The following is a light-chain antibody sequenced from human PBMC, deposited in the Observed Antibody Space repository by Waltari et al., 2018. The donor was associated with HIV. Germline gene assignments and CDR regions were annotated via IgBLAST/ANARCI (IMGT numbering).Light chain of an antibody. V-gene: IGKV3-11*01. Sequence: EIVLTQSPATLSLSPGERATLSCGASQSVRSLIAWYQQKPGQAPRLLIYDASNRATGIPARFSGSGSGTDLTLTISSLEPEDFAVYYCQQRSNWPLTFGGGTEVEIK. CDR2: DAS. CDR1: QSVRSL. CDR3: QQRSNWPLT. J-gene: IGKJ4*01.